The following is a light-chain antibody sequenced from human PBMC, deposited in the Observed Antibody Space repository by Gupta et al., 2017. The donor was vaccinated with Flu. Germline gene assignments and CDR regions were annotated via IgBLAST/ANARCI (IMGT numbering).Light chain of an antibody. CDR3: QQSYSTLMYT. CDR2: AAS. Sequence: SSLYASVGDRVTITCRASQSIRSYLNWYKQKPGKAPKLLIYAASSWQSGVPSRFSGSGSGTDFTLTISSRQPEDFATYYCQQSYSTLMYTFGQGTKLEIK. J-gene: IGKJ2*01. CDR1: QSIRSY. V-gene: IGKV1-39*01.